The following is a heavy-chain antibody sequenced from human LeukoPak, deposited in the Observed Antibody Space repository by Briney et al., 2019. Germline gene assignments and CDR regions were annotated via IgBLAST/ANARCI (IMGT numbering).Heavy chain of an antibody. D-gene: IGHD4-17*01. Sequence: SVKVSCKSSGGTFSSYAMSWVRQAPGQGLEWMGRTIPMVGMTDYAQKFQGRVRITADKSTSTGYMELTSLRFEDTAVYYCARERHDYGETTLDYWGQGTLVTVSS. CDR1: GGTFSSYA. CDR3: ARERHDYGETTLDY. CDR2: TIPMVGMT. V-gene: IGHV1-69*04. J-gene: IGHJ4*02.